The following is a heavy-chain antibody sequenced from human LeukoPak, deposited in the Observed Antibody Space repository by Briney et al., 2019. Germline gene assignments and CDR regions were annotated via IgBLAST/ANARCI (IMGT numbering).Heavy chain of an antibody. CDR1: GGSFSGYY. D-gene: IGHD3-22*01. CDR3: ARGRGYYDSSGYLSDS. CDR2: INHSGST. Sequence: SETLSLTCAVYGGSFSGYYWSWIRQPPGKGLEWIGEINHSGSTNYNPSLKSRVTISVDTSKNQFSLKLTSVTAADTAVYYCARGRGYYDSSGYLSDSWGQGTLVTVSS. J-gene: IGHJ4*02. V-gene: IGHV4-34*01.